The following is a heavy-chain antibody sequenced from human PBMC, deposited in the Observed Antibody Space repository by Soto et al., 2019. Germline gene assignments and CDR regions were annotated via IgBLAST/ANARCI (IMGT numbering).Heavy chain of an antibody. CDR1: GYTFTTYG. CDR2: INTYIGNT. CDR3: ARYSGSSLYGFDI. V-gene: IGHV1-18*04. Sequence: ASVKVSCKASGYTFTTYGISWVLQAPGQGLEWMGWINTYIGNTNYAQRLQGRVTVTADTSTSTAYMELRSLRSDDTAVYYCARYSGSSLYGFDIWGQGTTVTVSS. J-gene: IGHJ3*02. D-gene: IGHD1-26*01.